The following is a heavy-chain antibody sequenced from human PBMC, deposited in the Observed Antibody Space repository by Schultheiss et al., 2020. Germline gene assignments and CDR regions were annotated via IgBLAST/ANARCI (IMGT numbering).Heavy chain of an antibody. J-gene: IGHJ3*02. CDR1: GFTFSSYA. CDR2: IKQDGSEK. CDR3: AKTPAMANDAFDI. D-gene: IGHD4-23*01. Sequence: GGSLRLSCAASGFTFSSYAMSWVRQAPGKGLEWVANIKQDGSEKYYVDFVWGRFTISRDNSKNTLYLQMNSLRAEDTAVYYCAKTPAMANDAFDIWGQGTMVTVSS. V-gene: IGHV3-7*03.